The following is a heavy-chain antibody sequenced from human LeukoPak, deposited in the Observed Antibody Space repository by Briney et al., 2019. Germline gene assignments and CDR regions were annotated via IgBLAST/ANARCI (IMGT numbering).Heavy chain of an antibody. V-gene: IGHV3-7*01. CDR1: GFTFSSYW. CDR2: IKQDGSEK. Sequence: GGSLRLSCAASGFTFSSYWMTWVRQAPGKVLEWVANIKQDGSEKYYVESVKGRFTTSKDNAKNSLYLQMNSLRAEDTAVYYCARNANPGGYYYYYYMDVWGKGTTVTVSS. CDR3: ARNANPGGYYYYYYMDV. J-gene: IGHJ6*03. D-gene: IGHD6-25*01.